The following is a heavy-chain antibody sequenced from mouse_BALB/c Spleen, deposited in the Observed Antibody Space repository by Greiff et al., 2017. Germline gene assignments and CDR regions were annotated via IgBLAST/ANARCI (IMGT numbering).Heavy chain of an antibody. D-gene: IGHD2-2*01. V-gene: IGHV5-6-5*01. CDR1: GFTFSSYA. J-gene: IGHJ2*01. Sequence: EVQRVESGGGLVKPGGSLKLSCAASGFTFSSYAMSWVRQTPEKRLEWVASISSGGSTYYPDSVKGRFTISRDNARNILYLQMSSLRSEDTAMYYCARGRGYGYFLDYWGQGTTLTVSS. CDR2: ISSGGST. CDR3: ARGRGYGYFLDY.